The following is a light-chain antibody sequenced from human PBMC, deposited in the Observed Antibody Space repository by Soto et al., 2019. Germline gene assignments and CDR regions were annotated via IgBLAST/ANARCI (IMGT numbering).Light chain of an antibody. V-gene: IGKV3-11*01. CDR1: QSVSSY. CDR2: DAS. Sequence: EIVLTQSPATLSLSPGDRATLSCRASQSVSSYLAWYQQKPGQAPRLLIYDASNRATGIPARFSGSGSVTDFHHTISNLKPEYFADYYRQQRSNHPSMTFGQGTKVEIK. J-gene: IGKJ1*01. CDR3: QQRSNHPSMT.